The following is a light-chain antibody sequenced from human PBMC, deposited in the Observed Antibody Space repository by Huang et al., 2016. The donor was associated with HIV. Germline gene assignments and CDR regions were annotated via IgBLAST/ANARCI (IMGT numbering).Light chain of an antibody. V-gene: IGKV2-28*01. Sequence: DIVVTQSPLSLSVTPGEPASISCRSSQSLLHRNGYNYLDWYLQMPGQSPQLLIYLGSNRASGGPDRFSGSGSGTDFTLKISRVEAEDVGVYYCMQALQTPPYTFGQGTKLEIK. J-gene: IGKJ2*01. CDR1: QSLLHRNGYNY. CDR3: MQALQTPPYT. CDR2: LGS.